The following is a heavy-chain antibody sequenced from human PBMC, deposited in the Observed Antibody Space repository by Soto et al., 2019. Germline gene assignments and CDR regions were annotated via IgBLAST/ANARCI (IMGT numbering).Heavy chain of an antibody. V-gene: IGHV3-7*01. J-gene: IGHJ4*02. CDR1: GFTFSSYW. CDR3: ATGVRAARPCY. Sequence: GGSLRLSCAASGFTFSSYWMSWVRQAPGKGLEWVANIKQDGSEKYYVDSVKGRFTISRDNAKNSLYLQMNSLRAEDTAVYYCATGVRAARPCYWGQGTLVTVSS. CDR2: IKQDGSEK. D-gene: IGHD6-6*01.